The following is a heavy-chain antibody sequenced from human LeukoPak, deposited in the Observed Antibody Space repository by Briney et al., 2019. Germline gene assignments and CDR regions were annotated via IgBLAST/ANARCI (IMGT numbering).Heavy chain of an antibody. CDR2: ISAYNGNT. J-gene: IGHJ4*02. CDR3: ARAYYDILTGYLYYFDY. CDR1: GYTFTSYG. D-gene: IGHD3-9*01. Sequence: ASVKVSCKASGYTFTSYGISWARQAPGQGLEWMGWISAYNGNTNYAQKLQGRVTMTTDTSTSTAYMELRSLRSDDTAVYYCARAYYDILTGYLYYFDYWGQGTLVTVSS. V-gene: IGHV1-18*01.